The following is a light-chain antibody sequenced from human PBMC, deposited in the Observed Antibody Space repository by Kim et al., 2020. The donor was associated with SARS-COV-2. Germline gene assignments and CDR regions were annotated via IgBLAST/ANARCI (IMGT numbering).Light chain of an antibody. CDR2: DAS. V-gene: IGKV3-20*01. Sequence: SPGDRAPLPCRASQSLSSGHVAWYQQRPGRAPRLLIYDASTRATGIPDRFSGTASGTDFTLSISRLEPEDFAVYYCQQYATSSRTFGQGTKVDIK. CDR1: QSLSSGH. CDR3: QQYATSSRT. J-gene: IGKJ1*01.